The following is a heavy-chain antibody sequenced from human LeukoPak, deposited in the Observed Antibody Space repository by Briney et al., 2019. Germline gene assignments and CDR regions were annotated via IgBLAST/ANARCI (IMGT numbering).Heavy chain of an antibody. J-gene: IGHJ4*02. V-gene: IGHV4-38-2*02. Sequence: PSETLSLTCTVSGYSISSGYYWGWIRQPPGKGLEWIGYVYYSGSTNYNPSLKSPVTISLDTSKNQFSLKPRSVTPADTAVYYCARGSGYSRDYFDYWGQGTLVTVSS. CDR3: ARGSGYSRDYFDY. D-gene: IGHD5-12*01. CDR1: GYSISSGYY. CDR2: VYYSGST.